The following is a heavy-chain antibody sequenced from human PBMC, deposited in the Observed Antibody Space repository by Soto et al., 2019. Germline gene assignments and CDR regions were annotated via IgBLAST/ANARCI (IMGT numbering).Heavy chain of an antibody. CDR2: IKQGGSEK. Sequence: GGSLRLSCAASGFTFSSYWMSWVRQAPGKGLEWVANIKQGGSEKYYVDSVKGRFTISRDNAKNSLYLQMNSLRAEDTAVYYCARAIHFRNFDLKFDYWGQGTLVTVSS. CDR3: ARAIHFRNFDLKFDY. J-gene: IGHJ4*02. D-gene: IGHD3-9*01. CDR1: GFTFSSYW. V-gene: IGHV3-7*01.